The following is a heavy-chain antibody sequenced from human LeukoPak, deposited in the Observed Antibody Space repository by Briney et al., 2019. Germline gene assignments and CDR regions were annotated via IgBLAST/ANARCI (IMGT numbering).Heavy chain of an antibody. CDR2: IKQDGGAK. J-gene: IGHJ4*02. V-gene: IGHV3-7*03. D-gene: IGHD6-19*01. Sequence: GGSLRLSCAASGFTFTNYWMNWLRQAPGKGLEWVANIKQDGGAKNYVDSVKGRFTISRDNAKNSLYLQMNNLRVEDTAVYYCANRAGYSSGWFFDYWGQGTLVTVSS. CDR1: GFTFTNYW. CDR3: ANRAGYSSGWFFDY.